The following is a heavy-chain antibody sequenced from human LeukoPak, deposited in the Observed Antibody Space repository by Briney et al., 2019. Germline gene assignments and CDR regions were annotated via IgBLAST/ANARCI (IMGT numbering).Heavy chain of an antibody. D-gene: IGHD3-9*01. V-gene: IGHV4-4*02. J-gene: IGHJ3*02. CDR1: GGSISSSNW. CDR2: IYHSGST. Sequence: PSETLSLTRAVSGGSISSSNWWSWVRQPPGKGLEWIGEIYHSGSTNYNPSLKSRVTISVDKSKNQFSLKLSSVTAADTAVYYCARVKRPYFDWSKNAFDIWGQGTMVTVSP. CDR3: ARVKRPYFDWSKNAFDI.